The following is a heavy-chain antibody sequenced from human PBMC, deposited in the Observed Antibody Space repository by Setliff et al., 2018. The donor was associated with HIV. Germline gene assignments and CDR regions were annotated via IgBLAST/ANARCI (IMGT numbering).Heavy chain of an antibody. CDR2: INSDGSSI. J-gene: IGHJ3*02. CDR1: GFIFSNYW. V-gene: IGHV3-74*01. CDR3: ARHSDWYGNDAFDI. D-gene: IGHD6-19*01. Sequence: PGGSLRLSCAASGFIFSNYWMHWVRQVPGKGLDWVSRINSDGSSISYADSVKGRFTISRDNAKNTLYLQMNSLRGEDTAVYYCARHSDWYGNDAFDIWGQGTRVTVSS.